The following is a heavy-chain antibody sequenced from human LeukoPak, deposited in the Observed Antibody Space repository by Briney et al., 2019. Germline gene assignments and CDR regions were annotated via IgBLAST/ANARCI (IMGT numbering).Heavy chain of an antibody. CDR1: GFTFDDYG. J-gene: IGHJ4*02. CDR2: ISRNGGST. Sequence: PGGSLRLSCAASGFTFDDYGMHWVRQAPGKGLEWVSLISRNGGSTDYADSVEGRFTISRDNRKNFLYLQMSSLRPEDTALYYCVKEGTGRLDYWGQGTLVTVSS. D-gene: IGHD1-1*01. CDR3: VKEGTGRLDY. V-gene: IGHV3-43D*03.